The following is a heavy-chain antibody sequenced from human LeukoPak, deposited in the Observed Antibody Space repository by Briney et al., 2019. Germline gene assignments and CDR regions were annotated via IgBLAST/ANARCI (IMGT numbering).Heavy chain of an antibody. CDR1: GFTFSDYY. J-gene: IGHJ4*02. CDR3: ARLVDTAMVTEHYFDY. V-gene: IGHV3-11*01. Sequence: GGSLRLSCAASGFTFSDYYMSWIRQVPGKGLEWVSYIGLSDTSIYYADSLKGRFAISRDNAKDSLYLHLHSLRAEDTAVYYCARLVDTAMVTEHYFDYWGQGTLVTVSS. D-gene: IGHD5-18*01. CDR2: IGLSDTSI.